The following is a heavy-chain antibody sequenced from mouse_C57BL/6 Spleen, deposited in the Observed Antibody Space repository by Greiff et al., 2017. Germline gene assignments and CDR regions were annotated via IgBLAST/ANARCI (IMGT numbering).Heavy chain of an antibody. D-gene: IGHD2-13*01. CDR3: ARGRLD. CDR1: GYSFTGYY. V-gene: IGHV1-42*01. J-gene: IGHJ3*01. Sequence: EVQLKESGPELVKPGASVKISCKASGYSFTGYYMNWVKQSPEKSLEWIGEINPSTGGATYNQKCKAKATLTVDKSSSTAYMQLKSLTSEDSAVYYCARGRLDWGQGTLVTVSA. CDR2: INPSTGGA.